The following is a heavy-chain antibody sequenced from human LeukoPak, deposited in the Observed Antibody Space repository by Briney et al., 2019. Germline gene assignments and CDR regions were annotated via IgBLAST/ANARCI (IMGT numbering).Heavy chain of an antibody. CDR3: ARGAGYNYPYYFDY. V-gene: IGHV3-53*01. CDR2: IYGGGNI. Sequence: GGSLRLSCAASGFTVSSNYMNWIRQAPGKGLEWVSVIYGGGNIYYADSVKGRFTISRDNSKNTLYLQMNSLRAEDTAVYYCARGAGYNYPYYFDYWGQGTLVTVSS. D-gene: IGHD5-24*01. CDR1: GFTVSSNY. J-gene: IGHJ4*02.